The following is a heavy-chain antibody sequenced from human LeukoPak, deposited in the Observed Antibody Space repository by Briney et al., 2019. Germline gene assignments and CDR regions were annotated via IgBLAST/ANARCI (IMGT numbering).Heavy chain of an antibody. CDR1: GDSISSGDYY. CDR3: ARWGYVANFDY. D-gene: IGHD3-16*01. V-gene: IGHV4-61*02. Sequence: PSQTLSLTCTVSGDSISSGDYYWSWIRQPAGKGLEWIGRISSSGSTNYNPSLKSRVTISVDTSKNQFSLKLSSVTAADTAVYYCARWGYVANFDYWGQGTLVTVSS. CDR2: ISSSGST. J-gene: IGHJ4*02.